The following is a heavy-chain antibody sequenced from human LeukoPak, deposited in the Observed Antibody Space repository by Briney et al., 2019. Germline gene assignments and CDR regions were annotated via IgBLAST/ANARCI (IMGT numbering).Heavy chain of an antibody. CDR2: ISSSSSYI. CDR1: GFTFSSYS. CDR3: ARDLEQQLVPGP. D-gene: IGHD6-13*01. Sequence: GGSLRLSCAASGFTFSSYSMNWVRQAPGKGLEWVSSISSSSSYIYYADSVKGRFTISRDNAKNSLYLQMNSLRAEDTAVYYCARDLEQQLVPGPWGQGTLVTVSS. J-gene: IGHJ5*02. V-gene: IGHV3-21*01.